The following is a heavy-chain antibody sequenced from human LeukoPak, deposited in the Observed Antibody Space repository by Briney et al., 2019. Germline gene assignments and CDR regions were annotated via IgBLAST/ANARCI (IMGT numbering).Heavy chain of an antibody. CDR3: AKDAQRGFDYSNSLQH. D-gene: IGHD4-11*01. Sequence: PGGSLRLSCAPSGFTVSSNYMSWVRQAPGKGLEWVSVIYSGGDTFYADSVKGRFTISRDNFKNTVSLQMNSLRAEDTAVYYCAKDAQRGFDYSNSLQHWGQGSLVTVSS. CDR2: IYSGGDT. V-gene: IGHV3-53*01. J-gene: IGHJ4*02. CDR1: GFTVSSNY.